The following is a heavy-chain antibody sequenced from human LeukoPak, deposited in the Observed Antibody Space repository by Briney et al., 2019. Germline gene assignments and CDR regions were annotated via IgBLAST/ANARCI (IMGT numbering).Heavy chain of an antibody. CDR2: ISYDGSNK. J-gene: IGHJ4*02. CDR1: GFTFSSYG. D-gene: IGHD3-10*01. Sequence: PGRSLRLSCAASGFTFSSYGMHWVRQAPGKELEWVAVISYDGSNKYYADSVKGRFTISRDNSKNTLYLQMNSLRAEDTAVYYCAKDQAAFRGAIPVDYWGQGTLVTVSS. V-gene: IGHV3-30*18. CDR3: AKDQAAFRGAIPVDY.